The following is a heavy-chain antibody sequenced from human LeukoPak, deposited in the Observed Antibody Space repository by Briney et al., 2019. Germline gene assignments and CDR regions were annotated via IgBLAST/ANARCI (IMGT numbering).Heavy chain of an antibody. CDR1: GDSVSSNSAA. CDR2: TYYRSNWHN. Sequence: PSQTLSLTCAISGDSVSSNSAAWNWIRQSPSRGLEWLGRTYYRSNWHNDYTVSVKSRITINPDTSKNQFSLQLNSVTPEDTAVYYCARMGQLTSTSGSGNFYSYGMDVWGQGTTVTVSS. J-gene: IGHJ6*02. D-gene: IGHD3-10*01. V-gene: IGHV6-1*01. CDR3: ARMGQLTSTSGSGNFYSYGMDV.